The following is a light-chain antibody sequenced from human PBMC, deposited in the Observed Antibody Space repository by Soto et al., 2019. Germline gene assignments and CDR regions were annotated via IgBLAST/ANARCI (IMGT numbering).Light chain of an antibody. Sequence: QAVVTQESSLTVSPGGTVTLTCGSSTGSVTYGHYPYWVQQKPGQAPKTLIFDTFKKHSWTPARFSGSLLGGKAALTLSGAQPDDEADYYCLLSYRGAWVFGGGTKLTVL. CDR2: DTF. CDR3: LLSYRGAWV. V-gene: IGLV7-46*01. J-gene: IGLJ2*01. CDR1: TGSVTYGHY.